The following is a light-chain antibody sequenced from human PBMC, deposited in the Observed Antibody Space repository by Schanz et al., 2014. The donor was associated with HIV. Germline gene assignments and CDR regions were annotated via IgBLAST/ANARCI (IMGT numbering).Light chain of an antibody. V-gene: IGLV1-44*01. CDR1: SSNIGSNF. J-gene: IGLJ1*01. CDR3: SSYVGSNNYV. CDR2: AGN. Sequence: QSVLTQPPSASGTPGQRVTISCSGSSSNIGSNFAYWYQPLPGTAPKLLIYAGNQRASGVPDRLSGSGSGTSASLVISGLQTEDEADYYCSSYVGSNNYVFGTGTKLTVL.